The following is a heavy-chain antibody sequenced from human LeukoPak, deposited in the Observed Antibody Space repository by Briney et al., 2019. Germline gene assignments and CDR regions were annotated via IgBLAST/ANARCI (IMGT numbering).Heavy chain of an antibody. Sequence: SGTLSLTCGVSGGSISSTNWWTWVRQPPGEGLEWIGEVHLSGRTNYNPSLESRVTMSVDMSENHISLKLTSVTAADTAVYYCAREGGPYRPLDYAGQGTLVTVSS. CDR2: VHLSGRT. J-gene: IGHJ4*02. V-gene: IGHV4-4*02. CDR3: AREGGPYRPLDY. CDR1: GGSISSTNW.